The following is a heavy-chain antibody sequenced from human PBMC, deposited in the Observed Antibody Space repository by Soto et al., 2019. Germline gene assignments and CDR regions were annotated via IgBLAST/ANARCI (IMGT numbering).Heavy chain of an antibody. J-gene: IGHJ4*02. CDR1: GVSINNHF. V-gene: IGHV4-4*07. Sequence: QLLLQESGPALVKPSEILSLTCNVSGVSINNHFYHWIRQPAGKGLEWIGHSHSKGRTIYNPTLEGRATMSVDTAHKRFSLRLDYLTAADTALYYCEISNYNLFDAWGQGTLVTVSS. D-gene: IGHD1-1*01. CDR3: EISNYNLFDA. CDR2: SHSKGRT.